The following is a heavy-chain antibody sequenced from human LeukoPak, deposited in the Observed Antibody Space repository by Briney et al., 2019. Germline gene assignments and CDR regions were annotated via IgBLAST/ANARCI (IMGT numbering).Heavy chain of an antibody. CDR2: INPNSGGT. CDR3: ARDPFRSGPDFDY. J-gene: IGHJ4*02. CDR1: GYTFTGYY. D-gene: IGHD6-19*01. Sequence: ASVKVSCKASGYTFTGYYMHWVRQAPGQGLEWMVRINPNSGGTNYAQKFQGRVTMTRDTSISTAYMELSRLRSDDTAVYYCARDPFRSGPDFDYWGQGTLVTVSS. V-gene: IGHV1-2*06.